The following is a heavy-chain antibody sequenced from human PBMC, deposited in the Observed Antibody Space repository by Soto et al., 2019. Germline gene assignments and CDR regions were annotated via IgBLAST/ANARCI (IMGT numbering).Heavy chain of an antibody. CDR1: GYTFTSYG. CDR2: ISAYNGNT. V-gene: IGHV1-18*01. Sequence: QVQLVQSGAEVKKPGASVKVSCKASGYTFTSYGISWVRQAPGQGLEWMGWISAYNGNTNYAQKLPGRVTMTTATATSTAYRELRSLRSDDTAVYYCARAPPYCSSTSCSPKYYFDYWGQGTLVTVSS. J-gene: IGHJ4*02. D-gene: IGHD2-2*01. CDR3: ARAPPYCSSTSCSPKYYFDY.